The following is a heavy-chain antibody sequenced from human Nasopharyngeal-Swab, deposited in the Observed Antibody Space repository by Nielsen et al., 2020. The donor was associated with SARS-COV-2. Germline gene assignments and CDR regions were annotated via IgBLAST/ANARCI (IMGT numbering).Heavy chain of an antibody. V-gene: IGHV3-9*01. D-gene: IGHD2-21*02. CDR2: ILRESGTI. CDR1: GFTFSDYA. Sequence: SLKISCAASGFTFSDYAMHWVRQAPGKGPEWVSGILRESGTIGYADSVRGRFTISRDNAKDSLYLEMNSLRPEDTALYYCVKDMGTVTAGLGYWGQGTLVTVSA. J-gene: IGHJ4*02. CDR3: VKDMGTVTAGLGY.